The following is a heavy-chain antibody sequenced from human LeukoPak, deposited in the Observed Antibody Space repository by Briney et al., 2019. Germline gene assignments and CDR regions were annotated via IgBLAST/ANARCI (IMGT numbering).Heavy chain of an antibody. Sequence: SETLSLTCIVSGGSISSYYWSWIRQPPGKGLEWIGYIYSSGSTNSNPSLKSRVTISVDTSKSQFSLRMTSVTAADTAVYYCARQGSGGRAFDIWGQGTMVTVSS. D-gene: IGHD1-26*01. J-gene: IGHJ3*02. CDR2: IYSSGST. V-gene: IGHV4-59*08. CDR3: ARQGSGGRAFDI. CDR1: GGSISSYY.